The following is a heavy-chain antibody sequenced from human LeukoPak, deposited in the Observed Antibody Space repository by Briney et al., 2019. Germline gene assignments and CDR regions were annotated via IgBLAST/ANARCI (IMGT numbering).Heavy chain of an antibody. D-gene: IGHD5-18*01. CDR3: ARDLAYSRLDY. Sequence: PGGSLRLSCAASGFTFTYYAMCWVRRAPGKGLEWVALMSSVGSNKYCADSVKGRFTISSDNAENSLYLQMNSLRVEDTGFYYCARDLAYSRLDYWGQGMLVTVSS. CDR2: MSSVGSNK. CDR1: GFTFTYYA. V-gene: IGHV3-30*07. J-gene: IGHJ4*02.